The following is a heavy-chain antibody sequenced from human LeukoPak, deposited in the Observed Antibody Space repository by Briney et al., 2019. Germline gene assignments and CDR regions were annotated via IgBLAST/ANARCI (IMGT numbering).Heavy chain of an antibody. J-gene: IGHJ6*03. CDR3: ARDRANWSDVGRHYYFYMDV. Sequence: SVKVSCKASGGTFSSHGITWVRQAPGQGLEWMGGIIPAYDSVNYAQKFQGRLTITTDESTSTAYMELSSLTSEDTAVYYCARDRANWSDVGRHYYFYMDVWGKGTTVTVSS. CDR1: GGTFSSHG. D-gene: IGHD1-1*01. CDR2: IIPAYDSV. V-gene: IGHV1-69*05.